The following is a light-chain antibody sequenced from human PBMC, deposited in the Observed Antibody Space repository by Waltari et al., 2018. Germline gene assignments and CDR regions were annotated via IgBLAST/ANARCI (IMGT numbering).Light chain of an antibody. V-gene: IGKV1-5*01. Sequence: DIQMTQSPSTLSASEGDRVTITCRASHTINNYLAWSQQKPGKAPKLVIYDASSLESGVPSRFSGSGSGTEFTLTISSLQPDDFATYYCQQYNSYLLTFGGGTKV. J-gene: IGKJ4*01. CDR3: QQYNSYLLT. CDR1: HTINNY. CDR2: DAS.